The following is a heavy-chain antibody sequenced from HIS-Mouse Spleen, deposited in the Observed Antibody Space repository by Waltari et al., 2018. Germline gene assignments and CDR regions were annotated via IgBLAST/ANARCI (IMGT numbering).Heavy chain of an antibody. V-gene: IGHV4-39*07. CDR3: AREIPYSSSWYDWYFDL. CDR1: GGSISSSSYY. Sequence: QLQLQESGPGLVKPSETLPLTCTVSGGSISSSSYYWGWLRQPPGKGLEGIWSIYYSGSTYYHPSLKSRVTISVDTSKNQFSLKLSSVTAADTAVYYCAREIPYSSSWYDWYFDLWGRGTLVTVSS. CDR2: IYYSGST. D-gene: IGHD6-13*01. J-gene: IGHJ2*01.